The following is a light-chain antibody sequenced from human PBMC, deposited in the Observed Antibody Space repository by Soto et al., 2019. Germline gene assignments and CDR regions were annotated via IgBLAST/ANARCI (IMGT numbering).Light chain of an antibody. CDR1: QSISSW. V-gene: IGKV1-5*03. Sequence: DIQMTQSPSTLSASVGDRVTITCRASQSISSWLTWYQQKAGQAPKLLIYKASIVESGVPSRFSGSRSGTEFALTTSSLPPDDSATYYYPQYSYLATFGQGTRVEVK. CDR2: KAS. CDR3: PQYSYLAT. J-gene: IGKJ1*01.